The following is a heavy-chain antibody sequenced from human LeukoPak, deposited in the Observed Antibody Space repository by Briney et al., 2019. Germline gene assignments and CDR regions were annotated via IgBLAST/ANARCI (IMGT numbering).Heavy chain of an antibody. D-gene: IGHD6-19*01. CDR3: SLRSGYSSGWYYFDY. Sequence: GGSLRLSCVGSEFSFSDIWMNWVRQAPGKGLEWVSGINWNGGSTGYADSVRGRFTISRDNAKNSLYLQMNSLRAEDTALYYCSLRSGYSSGWYYFDYWGQGTLVTVSS. CDR1: EFSFSDIW. CDR2: INWNGGST. V-gene: IGHV3-20*04. J-gene: IGHJ4*02.